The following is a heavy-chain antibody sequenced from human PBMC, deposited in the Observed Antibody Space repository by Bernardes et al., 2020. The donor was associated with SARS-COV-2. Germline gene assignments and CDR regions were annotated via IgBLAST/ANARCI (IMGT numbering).Heavy chain of an antibody. J-gene: IGHJ4*02. Sequence: GRSLRLSCAASGFTFNNYGMHWVRQAPGKGLEWVAFISYEGSRKYYLDSLKGRFTVSRDYSKDTLYLQMNSLREDDTAVYYCVKRRAIFELWAGSLDYWGLGTLVTVSS. CDR1: GFTFNNYG. D-gene: IGHD3-9*01. CDR2: ISYEGSRK. CDR3: VKRRAIFELWAGSLDY. V-gene: IGHV3-30*18.